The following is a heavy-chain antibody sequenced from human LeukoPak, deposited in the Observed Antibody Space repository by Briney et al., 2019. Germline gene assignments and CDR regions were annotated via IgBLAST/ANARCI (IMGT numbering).Heavy chain of an antibody. Sequence: SQTLSLTCTVSGGSISSGSYYWSWIRQPAGKGLEWIGRIYTSGSTNYNPSLKSRVTISVDTSKNQFSLKLSSVTAADTAVYYCARHGTAGGRLVNWGQGTLVTVSS. CDR3: ARHGTAGGRLVN. D-gene: IGHD6-13*01. CDR2: IYTSGST. V-gene: IGHV4-61*02. CDR1: GGSISSGSYY. J-gene: IGHJ4*02.